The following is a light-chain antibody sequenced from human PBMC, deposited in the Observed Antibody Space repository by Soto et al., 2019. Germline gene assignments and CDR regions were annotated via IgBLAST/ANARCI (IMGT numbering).Light chain of an antibody. CDR2: AAS. J-gene: IGKJ4*01. Sequence: DIQLTQSPSFLSASVGDRVTITCRAIQSISCDLAWYQQQPGKAPKVLIYAASTLQSLVPSMFSGSGSGTVFTLTISSLQPDDFATYYCQHLSSYPLAFCGGTKVEI. CDR3: QHLSSYPLA. V-gene: IGKV1-9*01. CDR1: QSISCD.